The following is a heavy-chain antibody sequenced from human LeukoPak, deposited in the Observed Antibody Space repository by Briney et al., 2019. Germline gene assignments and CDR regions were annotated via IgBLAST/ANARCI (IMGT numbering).Heavy chain of an antibody. CDR3: ARTVGFTACWGFDS. D-gene: IGHD7-27*01. J-gene: IGHJ4*02. CDR1: GDSINSIRYY. V-gene: IGHV4-31*03. CDR2: IYYSGST. Sequence: SQTLSLTCTGSGDSINSIRYYWSWIRQHPGRGLEWIGFIYYSGSTYATPSLKSRVLISIDTSQNQFYLQLTSVTAADTAVYYCARTVGFTACWGFDSWGQGSLVTVSS.